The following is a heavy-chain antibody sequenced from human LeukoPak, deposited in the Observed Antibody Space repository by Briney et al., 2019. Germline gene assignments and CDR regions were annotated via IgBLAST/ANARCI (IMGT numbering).Heavy chain of an antibody. CDR2: INHSGST. J-gene: IGHJ5*02. CDR3: ARSGIVVVVASTNWFDP. Sequence: ASETLSLTCAVYGGSFSGYYWSWLRQPPGKGLEWIGEINHSGSTNYNPSLKSRVTISVDTSKNQFSLKLSSVTAADTAVYYCARSGIVVVVASTNWFDPWGQGTLATVSS. V-gene: IGHV4-34*01. CDR1: GGSFSGYY. D-gene: IGHD2-15*01.